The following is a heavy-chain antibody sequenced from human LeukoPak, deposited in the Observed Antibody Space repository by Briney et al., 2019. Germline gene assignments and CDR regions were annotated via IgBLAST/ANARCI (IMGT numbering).Heavy chain of an antibody. V-gene: IGHV1-8*01. CDR2: MNPNSGNT. CDR1: GYTFTSYD. CDR3: ARGHTAMVPFDP. Sequence: ASVTVSCKASGYTFTSYDINWVRQATGQGLEWMGWMNPNSGNTGYAQKFQGRVTMTRNTSISTAYMELSSLRSEDTAVYYCARGHTAMVPFDPWGQGTLVTVSS. J-gene: IGHJ5*02. D-gene: IGHD5-18*01.